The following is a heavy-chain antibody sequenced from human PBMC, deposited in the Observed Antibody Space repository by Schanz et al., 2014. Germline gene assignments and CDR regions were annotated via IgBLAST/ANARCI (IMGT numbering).Heavy chain of an antibody. V-gene: IGHV3-21*01. CDR2: ISSSSSYI. J-gene: IGHJ4*02. CDR3: ARANYRRKINFDY. CDR1: GFTFSSYS. D-gene: IGHD3-10*01. Sequence: EVQLVESGGGLVKPGGSPRLSCAASGFTFSSYSMNWVRQAPGKGLEWVSSISSSSSYIYYADSVKGRFTISRDNAKNSLYLQMNSLRAEDTAVYYCARANYRRKINFDYWGRGTLVTVSS.